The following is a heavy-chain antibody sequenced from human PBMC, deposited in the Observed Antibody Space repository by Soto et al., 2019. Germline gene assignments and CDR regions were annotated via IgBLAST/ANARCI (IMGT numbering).Heavy chain of an antibody. Sequence: GGSLRLSCAASGFTFSSYWMHWVRQAPGKGLVWVSRINSDGSSTSYADSVKGRFTISRDNAKNTLYLQMNSLRAEDTAVYYCARDGGYSYDYDAFDIWGQGTMVTVSS. V-gene: IGHV3-74*01. CDR2: INSDGSST. CDR3: ARDGGYSYDYDAFDI. D-gene: IGHD5-18*01. J-gene: IGHJ3*02. CDR1: GFTFSSYW.